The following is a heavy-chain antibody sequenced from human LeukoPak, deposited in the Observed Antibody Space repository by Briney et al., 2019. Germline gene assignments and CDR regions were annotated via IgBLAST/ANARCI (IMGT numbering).Heavy chain of an antibody. D-gene: IGHD3-22*01. CDR2: INAGNGNT. CDR1: GYTFTSYA. Sequence: ASVKVSCKASGYTFTSYAMHWVRQAPGQRLEWMGWINAGNGNTKYSQEFQDRVTITRDTSASTVYMELSSLRSEDVAVYYCARGTSYYDSSAYYRRNSPNYMDVWGKGTTVTVSS. J-gene: IGHJ6*03. CDR3: ARGTSYYDSSAYYRRNSPNYMDV. V-gene: IGHV1-3*03.